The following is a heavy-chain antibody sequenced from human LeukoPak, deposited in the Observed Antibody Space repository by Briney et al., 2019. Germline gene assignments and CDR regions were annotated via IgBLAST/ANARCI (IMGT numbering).Heavy chain of an antibody. D-gene: IGHD6-19*01. CDR1: GFTFSSYG. Sequence: GGSLRLSCVASGFTFSSYGMHWVRQAPGKGLEWVAVIWYDGSNKYYADSAKGRFTISRDNSKNTLYLQMNSLRAEDTAVYYCARVQEAVAGMYYYGMDVWGQGTTVTVSS. V-gene: IGHV3-33*01. CDR2: IWYDGSNK. CDR3: ARVQEAVAGMYYYGMDV. J-gene: IGHJ6*02.